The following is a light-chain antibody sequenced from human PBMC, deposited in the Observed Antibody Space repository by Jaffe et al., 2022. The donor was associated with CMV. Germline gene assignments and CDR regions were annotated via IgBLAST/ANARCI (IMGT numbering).Light chain of an antibody. CDR1: SGHTNFA. V-gene: IGLV4-69*01. CDR2: VNSDGSH. J-gene: IGLJ3*02. CDR3: QAWDRDTWV. Sequence: QLVLTQSPSASASLGASVRLTCTLSSGHTNFAIAWHQQQPEKAPRYLMKVNSDGSHTKGDEIPVRFSAFSSGAERYLLISSVQSDDEADYYCQAWDRDTWVFGGGTKLSVL.